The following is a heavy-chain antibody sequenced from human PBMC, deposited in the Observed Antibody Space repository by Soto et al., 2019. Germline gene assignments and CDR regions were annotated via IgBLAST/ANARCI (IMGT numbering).Heavy chain of an antibody. Sequence: ASVKFACKASAYIFTGYRMHWVRQGPGQGLEWMGWSNANSGCTKYAQKFQGRVTMTRDTSSRTAYMELSSLRSDDTAVYYCAREELPSYYYGMDVWGQGTTVTVSS. CDR3: AREELPSYYYGMDV. CDR1: AYIFTGYR. J-gene: IGHJ6*02. D-gene: IGHD1-7*01. CDR2: SNANSGCT. V-gene: IGHV1-2*02.